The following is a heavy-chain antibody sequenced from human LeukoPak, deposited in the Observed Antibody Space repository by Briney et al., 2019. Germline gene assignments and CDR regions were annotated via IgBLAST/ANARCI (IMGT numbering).Heavy chain of an antibody. J-gene: IGHJ4*02. V-gene: IGHV4-34*01. CDR1: GGSFSGYY. CDR3: ASTSNVDTAMGFDY. Sequence: SETLSLTCAVYGGSFSGYYWSWIRQPPGKGLEWIGEINHSGSTNYNPSLKSRVTISVDTSKNQFSLKLSSVTAADTAAYYCASTSNVDTAMGFDYWGQGTLVTVSS. CDR2: INHSGST. D-gene: IGHD5-18*01.